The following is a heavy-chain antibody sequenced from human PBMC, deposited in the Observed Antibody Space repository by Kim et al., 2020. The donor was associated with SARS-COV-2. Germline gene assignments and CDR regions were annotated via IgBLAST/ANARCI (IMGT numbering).Heavy chain of an antibody. Sequence: TYYPDSVKGRFTISRDNSQSTLHLQMNSLRAEDTAIYYCAKLTGASPIDYWGQGTLVTVSS. D-gene: IGHD1-20*01. J-gene: IGHJ4*02. CDR3: AKLTGASPIDY. V-gene: IGHV3-23*01. CDR2: T.